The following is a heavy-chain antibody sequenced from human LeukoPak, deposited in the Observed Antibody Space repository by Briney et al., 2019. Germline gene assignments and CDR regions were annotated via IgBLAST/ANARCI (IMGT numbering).Heavy chain of an antibody. J-gene: IGHJ4*02. Sequence: GGSLRLSCAASGFTFSSYSMNWVRQAPGKGLEWVSYISSSSSTIYYADSVKGRFTISRDNAKNSLYLQMNSLRAEDTAVYYCARVEMATIRDYWGQGTLVTVSS. D-gene: IGHD5-24*01. CDR2: ISSSSSTI. V-gene: IGHV3-48*01. CDR1: GFTFSSYS. CDR3: ARVEMATIRDY.